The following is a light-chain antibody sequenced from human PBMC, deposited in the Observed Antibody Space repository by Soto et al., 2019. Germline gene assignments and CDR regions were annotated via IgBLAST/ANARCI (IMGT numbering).Light chain of an antibody. CDR3: QQYDTRPTMT. V-gene: IGKV1-33*01. Sequence: IQLTQSPSSLSASVGESVTITCRASQDIDNYLNWYQHRPGEAPKLLIYAASYLETGVPARFSGSGSGTDLSFTITSLQPEDSATYYCQQYDTRPTMTFGQGTRLEI. J-gene: IGKJ5*01. CDR2: AAS. CDR1: QDIDNY.